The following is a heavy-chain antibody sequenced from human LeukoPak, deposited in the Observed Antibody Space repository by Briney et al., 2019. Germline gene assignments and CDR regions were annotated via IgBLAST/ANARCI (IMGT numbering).Heavy chain of an antibody. D-gene: IGHD2-15*01. Sequence: GGSLRLSCAASGFPFSTYWMHWVRQAPGKGLEWVSRIESDESKTAYADSVKGRFTISRDNAKNTLSLHMNSLRAEDTAVYYCARDRIGKYSIDYWGQGTLVTVSS. V-gene: IGHV3-74*01. CDR1: GFPFSTYW. CDR2: IESDESKT. J-gene: IGHJ4*02. CDR3: ARDRIGKYSIDY.